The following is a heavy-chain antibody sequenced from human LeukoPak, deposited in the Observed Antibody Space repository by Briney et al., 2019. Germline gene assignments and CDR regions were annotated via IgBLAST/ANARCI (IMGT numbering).Heavy chain of an antibody. V-gene: IGHV1-2*02. D-gene: IGHD1-7*01. J-gene: IGHJ4*02. CDR2: INPNSGGT. CDR3: ARVGGNWNYVY. CDR1: GYTFTGYY. Sequence: ASVKVSCTASGYTFTGYYMHWVRQAPGQGLEWMGWINPNSGGTNYAQKFQGRVTMTRDTSISTAYMELSRLRSGNTAVYYCARVGGNWNYVYWGQGTLVTVSS.